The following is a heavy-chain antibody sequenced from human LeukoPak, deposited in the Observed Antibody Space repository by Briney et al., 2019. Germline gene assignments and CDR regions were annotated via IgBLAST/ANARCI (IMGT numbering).Heavy chain of an antibody. CDR2: INPNSGGT. J-gene: IGHJ4*02. Sequence: ASVKVSCKASGYTFTGYYMHWVRQAPGQGLEWMGWINPNSGGTNYAQKFQGRVTMTRDTSISTAYMELSRLRSDDTAVYYCAGISATEPYFDYWGQGTLVTVSS. D-gene: IGHD1-14*01. CDR1: GYTFTGYY. CDR3: AGISATEPYFDY. V-gene: IGHV1-2*02.